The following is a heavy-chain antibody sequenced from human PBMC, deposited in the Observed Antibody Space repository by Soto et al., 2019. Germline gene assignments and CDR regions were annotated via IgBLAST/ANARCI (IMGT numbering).Heavy chain of an antibody. CDR3: TKEIRSAGGWFDP. J-gene: IGHJ5*02. V-gene: IGHV3-9*01. D-gene: IGHD3-3*01. CDR2: ISWNRDKI. Sequence: EVQLVESGGGLVQPGMSLRLSCAASGFTFDDYAMHWVRQAPGKGLEWVSGISWNRDKIDYSDSVRGRFTISRDNAKNCLYLQLNSLRAEDTALYYCTKEIRSAGGWFDPWGQRTLVTASS. CDR1: GFTFDDYA.